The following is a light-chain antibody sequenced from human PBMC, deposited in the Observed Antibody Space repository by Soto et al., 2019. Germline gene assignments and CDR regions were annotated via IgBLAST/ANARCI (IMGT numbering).Light chain of an antibody. J-gene: IGKJ5*01. CDR3: QQYNTWPPLIT. CDR1: QSVSSN. Sequence: EIVLTHSPGTLSLSPWEIATLSCRASQSVSSNYLVWYQQKPVQAPRLLIYGASTRATGIPARFSGSGSGTEFTLTISSLQSEDFAVYYCQQYNTWPPLITFGHGTRLEIK. CDR2: GAS. V-gene: IGKV3-15*01.